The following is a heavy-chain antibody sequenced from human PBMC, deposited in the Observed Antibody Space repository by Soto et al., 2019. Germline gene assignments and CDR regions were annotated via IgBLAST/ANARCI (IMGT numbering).Heavy chain of an antibody. CDR3: ARHVPAAGYYYGMDV. Sequence: QVQLVQSGAEVKKPGSSVKVSCKASGGTFSSYAISWVRQAPGQGLEWMGGIIPIFGTANYAQKFQGRVTIAAHESTSTAYMALSSLRSEDTAVYYCARHVPAAGYYYGMDVWGQGPTVTVSS. D-gene: IGHD2-2*01. CDR2: IIPIFGTA. V-gene: IGHV1-69*12. J-gene: IGHJ6*02. CDR1: GGTFSSYA.